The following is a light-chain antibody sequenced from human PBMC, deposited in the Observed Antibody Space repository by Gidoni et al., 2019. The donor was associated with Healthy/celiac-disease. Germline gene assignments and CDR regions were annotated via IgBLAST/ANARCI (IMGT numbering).Light chain of an antibody. J-gene: IGKJ1*01. CDR2: DAS. Sequence: DIQMTQSPSTLSASVGDRVTSTCRASQSISSWLAWYQQKPGKAPKLLIYDASSLESGVPSRFSGSGSGTEFTLTISSLQPDEFATYYCQQYNSYPWTFGQGTKVEIK. CDR3: QQYNSYPWT. CDR1: QSISSW. V-gene: IGKV1-5*01.